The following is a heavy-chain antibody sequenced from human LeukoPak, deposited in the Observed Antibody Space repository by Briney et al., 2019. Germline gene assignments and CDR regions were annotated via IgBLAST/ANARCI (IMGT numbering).Heavy chain of an antibody. J-gene: IGHJ5*02. CDR1: GFTFSSYW. V-gene: IGHV3-7*01. CDR2: IKQDGSEK. CDR3: ARGNRGGGYDYFGWFDP. D-gene: IGHD5-12*01. Sequence: GGPLRLSCAASGFTFSSYWMSWVRQAPGKGREGVANIKQDGSEKYYVDSVKGRFTISRDNAKNSLYLQMNSLRAEDTAVYYCARGNRGGGYDYFGWFDPWGQGTLVTVSS.